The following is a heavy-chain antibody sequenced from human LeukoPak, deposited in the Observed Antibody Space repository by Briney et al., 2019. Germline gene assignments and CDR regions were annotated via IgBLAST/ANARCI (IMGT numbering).Heavy chain of an antibody. Sequence: GGSLRLSCAASGFTFSSYAMSWVRQAPGKGLEWVSSISSSSSYIYYADSVKGRFTISRDNAKNSLHLQMNSLRAEDTAVYYCAREYGSGSNRFGPWGQGALVTVSS. J-gene: IGHJ5*02. V-gene: IGHV3-21*01. D-gene: IGHD3-10*01. CDR2: ISSSSSYI. CDR3: AREYGSGSNRFGP. CDR1: GFTFSSYA.